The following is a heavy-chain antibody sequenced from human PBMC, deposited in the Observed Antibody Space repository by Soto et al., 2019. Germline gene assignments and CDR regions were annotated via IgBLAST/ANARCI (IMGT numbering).Heavy chain of an antibody. V-gene: IGHV3-30-3*01. CDR2: ISYDGSIK. J-gene: IGHJ4*02. Sequence: QVQLVESGGGVVQPGRSLRLSCAASGFTFSSYAMHWVRQAPGKGLEWVAVISYDGSIKYYADSVKGRFTITRDNSKNTPSLHMNSLIAEDAAVYYCXRAXYGGAYFDDWGQGTLVTVSS. CDR1: GFTFSSYA. CDR3: XRAXYGGAYFDD. D-gene: IGHD2-21*01.